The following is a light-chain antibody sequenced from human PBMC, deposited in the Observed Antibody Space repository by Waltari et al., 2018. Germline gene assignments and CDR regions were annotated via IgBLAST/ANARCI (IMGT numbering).Light chain of an antibody. V-gene: IGKV1-39*01. J-gene: IGKJ1*01. Sequence: DIQMTQSTSSLAASVGASVAITCRADQSIANYLSWYQQKPGQAPRLLIYGAYNLQAGVPSRFSGSGSGADFTLTISSLQREDFATYYCQQGYSGPLTFGQGTKVEIK. CDR2: GAY. CDR1: QSIANY. CDR3: QQGYSGPLT.